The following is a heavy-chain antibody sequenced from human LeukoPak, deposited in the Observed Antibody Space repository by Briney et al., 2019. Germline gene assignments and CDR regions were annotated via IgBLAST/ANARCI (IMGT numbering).Heavy chain of an antibody. J-gene: IGHJ3*02. CDR2: IYPGDSDS. Sequence: GAALKISFKGSGYRFTSYWIGWVRPMPGKGLEWMGIIYPGDSDSRYSPSFQGQVTISADKSISTAYLQWSSLKASDTAMYYCARRHGYSKGAFDIWGQGTMVTVSS. CDR3: ARRHGYSKGAFDI. D-gene: IGHD5-24*01. CDR1: GYRFTSYW. V-gene: IGHV5-51*01.